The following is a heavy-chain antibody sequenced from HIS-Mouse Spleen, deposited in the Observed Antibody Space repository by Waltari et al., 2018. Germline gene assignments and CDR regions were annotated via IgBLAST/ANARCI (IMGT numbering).Heavy chain of an antibody. D-gene: IGHD2-8*01. CDR1: GGPISSYD. J-gene: IGHJ5*02. Sequence: QVQLQESGPGLVKPSATLSLTCTVSGGPISSYDWSWIRQPPGKGLEWIGYIYYSGSTNYNPSLKSRVTISVDTSKNQFSLKLSSVTAADTAVYYCARVAEWWFDPWGQGTLVTVSS. V-gene: IGHV4-59*01. CDR3: ARVAEWWFDP. CDR2: IYYSGST.